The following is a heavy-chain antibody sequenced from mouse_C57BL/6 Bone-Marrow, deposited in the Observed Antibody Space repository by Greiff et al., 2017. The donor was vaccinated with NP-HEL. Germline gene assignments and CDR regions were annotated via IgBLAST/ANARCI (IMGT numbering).Heavy chain of an antibody. Sequence: VQLQQSGPELVKPGASVKISCKASGYTFTDYYMNWVKQSHGKSLEWIGDINPNNGGTSYNQKFKGKATLTVDKSSSTAYMELRSLTSEDSAVYYCARFIYYYGSSYGYFDVWGTGTTVTVSS. V-gene: IGHV1-26*01. CDR3: ARFIYYYGSSYGYFDV. J-gene: IGHJ1*03. CDR2: INPNNGGT. CDR1: GYTFTDYY. D-gene: IGHD1-1*01.